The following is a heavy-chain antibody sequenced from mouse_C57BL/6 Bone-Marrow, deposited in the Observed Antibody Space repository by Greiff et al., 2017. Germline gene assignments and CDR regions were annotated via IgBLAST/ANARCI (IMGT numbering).Heavy chain of an antibody. CDR3: ARWGGRAWFAY. V-gene: IGHV1-42*01. Sequence: EVQLQQSGPELVKPGASVKISCKASGYSFTGYYMNWVKQSPETSLEWIGEINPSTGGTTYNQKFKAKATLTVDKSSSTAYMQLKSLTSEDSAVYYCARWGGRAWFAYWGQGTLVTVSA. CDR1: GYSFTGYY. CDR2: INPSTGGT. D-gene: IGHD3-3*01. J-gene: IGHJ3*01.